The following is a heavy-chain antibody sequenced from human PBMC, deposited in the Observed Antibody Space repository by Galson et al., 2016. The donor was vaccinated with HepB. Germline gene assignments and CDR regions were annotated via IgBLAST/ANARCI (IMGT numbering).Heavy chain of an antibody. CDR2: ISGSGGTT. D-gene: IGHD5/OR15-5a*01. CDR1: GFTFSTYA. V-gene: IGHV3-23*01. Sequence: SLRLSCAASGFTFSTYAMSWVRQAPGKGLEWVSAISGSGGTTYYADSVKGRFRISRDNARSTVYLEMNSLRVDDSAVYYCAKVQGGYSVFWGQGMLVSVSS. J-gene: IGHJ4*02. CDR3: AKVQGGYSVF.